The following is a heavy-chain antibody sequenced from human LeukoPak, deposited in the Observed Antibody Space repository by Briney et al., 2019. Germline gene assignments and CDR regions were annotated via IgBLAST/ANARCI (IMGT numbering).Heavy chain of an antibody. V-gene: IGHV3-23*01. J-gene: IGHJ6*02. CDR2: ISGSGDST. D-gene: IGHD1-14*01. CDR3: VRRAAVRGMDF. Sequence: TGGSLRLSCAASGFTFSSYSMNWVRQAPGKGLEWVASISGSGDSTNYGDSVKGRFTISRDNFKRTVHLEMSNLRADDTAMYYCVRRAAVRGMDFWGLGTTVIVSS. CDR1: GFTFSSYS.